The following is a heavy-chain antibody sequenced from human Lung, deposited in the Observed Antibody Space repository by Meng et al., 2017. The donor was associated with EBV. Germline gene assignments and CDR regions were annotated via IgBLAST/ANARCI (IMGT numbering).Heavy chain of an antibody. V-gene: IGHV4-4*02. J-gene: IGHJ4*02. CDR1: SASISSNNY. CDR2: IYHNENT. Sequence: QVQPQESGPGLVKPSGTLSLPCTVASASISSNNYWTWVRQSPGKGLEWIGEIYHNENTNYNPSLMSRVTMSLDKSKNHFSLNLRSVTAADTAVYFCARAPGNWNFDSWGQGTLVTVSS. CDR3: ARAPGNWNFDS. D-gene: IGHD1-20*01.